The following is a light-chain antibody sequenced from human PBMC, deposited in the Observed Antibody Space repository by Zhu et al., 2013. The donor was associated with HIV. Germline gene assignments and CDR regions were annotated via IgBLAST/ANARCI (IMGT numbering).Light chain of an antibody. CDR3: QKYDTAPRT. Sequence: DIQMTQSPSSLSASVGDRVTITCRASRGISNYLAWYQQKPGEVPQLLIYAASTLQSGVPSRFSGSGSGTEFTLTINNLQPEDVATYYCQKYDTAPRTFGQGTKVEIK. J-gene: IGKJ1*01. CDR2: AAS. V-gene: IGKV1-27*01. CDR1: RGISNY.